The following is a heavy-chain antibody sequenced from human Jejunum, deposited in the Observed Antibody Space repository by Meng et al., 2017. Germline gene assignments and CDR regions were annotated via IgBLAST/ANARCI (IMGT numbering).Heavy chain of an antibody. Sequence: GGRLVRVGVSVNLAGGVSGYTFRRYWVQWVRQVPGKGLVWVSSLSGSGIIIYYADSVKGRFTISRDNAETLLYLQMNSLRAEDTAVYYCAKTHWLDYWGQGTLVTVAS. CDR1: GYTFRRYW. J-gene: IGHJ4*02. D-gene: IGHD1-1*01. CDR3: AKTHWLDY. V-gene: IGHV3-48*03. CDR2: LSGSGIII.